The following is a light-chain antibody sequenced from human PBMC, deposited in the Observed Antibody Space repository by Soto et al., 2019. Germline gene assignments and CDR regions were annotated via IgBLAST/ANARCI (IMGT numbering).Light chain of an antibody. V-gene: IGLV2-8*01. CDR2: EVN. CDR3: SSYAGSSNV. CDR1: SSDVGGYNY. Sequence: QSVLTQPPSASGSPGQSVAISCTGTSSDVGGYNYVSWYQQHPGKAPKLMIYEVNKRPSGVPDRFSSSKSGNTASLTVSGLQAEDEADYYCSSYAGSSNVFGTGTKVTV. J-gene: IGLJ1*01.